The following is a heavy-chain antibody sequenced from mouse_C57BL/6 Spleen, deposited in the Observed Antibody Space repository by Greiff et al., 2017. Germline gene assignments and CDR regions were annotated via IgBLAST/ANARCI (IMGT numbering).Heavy chain of an antibody. D-gene: IGHD2-5*01. CDR1: GYTFTDYE. CDR3: TRCYSKGHSDY. J-gene: IGHJ2*01. V-gene: IGHV1-15*01. Sequence: QVQLQQSGAELVRPGASVTLSCKASGYTFTDYEMHWVKQTPVHGLEWIGAIDPETGGTAYNQKFKGKAILTADKSSSTAYMELRSLTSEDSAVYYCTRCYSKGHSDYWGQGTTLTVSS. CDR2: IDPETGGT.